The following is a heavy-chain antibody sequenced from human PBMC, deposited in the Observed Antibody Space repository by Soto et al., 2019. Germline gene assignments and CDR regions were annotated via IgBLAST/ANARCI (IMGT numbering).Heavy chain of an antibody. V-gene: IGHV2-70*01. CDR1: GFSLSTSGMC. CDR2: IDWDDDK. Sequence: GSGPTLVNPTQTLTLTCTFSGFSLSTSGMCVSWIRQPPGKALEWLALIDWDDDKYYSTSLKTRLTISKDTSKNQVVLTMTNMDPVDTATYYCARIRSGMGQAASAFDIWGQGTMVTVSS. J-gene: IGHJ3*02. CDR3: ARIRSGMGQAASAFDI. D-gene: IGHD6-25*01.